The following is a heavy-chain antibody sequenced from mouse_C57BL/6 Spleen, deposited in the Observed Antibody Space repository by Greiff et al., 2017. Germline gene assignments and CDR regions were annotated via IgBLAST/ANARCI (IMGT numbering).Heavy chain of an antibody. J-gene: IGHJ2*01. D-gene: IGHD2-13*01. CDR3: ARNYYSDYEDYFGY. V-gene: IGHV1-82*01. CDR2: IYPGDGDT. Sequence: QVQLQQSGPELVKPGASVKISCKASGYAFSSSWMNWVKQRPGKGLEWIGRIYPGDGDTNYNGKFKGKATLTADKSSSTAYMQLSSLTSDDSAVYFCARNYYSDYEDYFGYWGQGTTLTVSS. CDR1: GYAFSSSW.